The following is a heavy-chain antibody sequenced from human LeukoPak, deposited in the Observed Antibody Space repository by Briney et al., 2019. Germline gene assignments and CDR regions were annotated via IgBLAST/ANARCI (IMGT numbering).Heavy chain of an antibody. D-gene: IGHD5-12*01. CDR3: ARSPYIVATIGADY. J-gene: IGHJ4*02. Sequence: GGSLRLSSAASGFTFSTYSMTWVRQAPGKGLEWVSYISSSSSTIYYADSVKGRFTISRDNAKNSLYLQMKSLRDEDTAVFYCARSPYIVATIGADYWGQGTLVTVSS. CDR2: ISSSSSTI. CDR1: GFTFSTYS. V-gene: IGHV3-48*02.